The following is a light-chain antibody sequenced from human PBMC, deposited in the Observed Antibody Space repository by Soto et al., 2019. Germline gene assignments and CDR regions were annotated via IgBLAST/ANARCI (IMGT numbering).Light chain of an antibody. V-gene: IGKV3-20*01. CDR1: QSVSNNF. CDR2: GAS. Sequence: EIVLTQSPGTLSLSPGERATLSCRASQSVSNNFLAWYQQKPGQAPRLLIYGASTRATGIPDRFSGSGSGTDFTLTISRLEPEDFAVYYCQQYGRSSTFGGGTKVEI. CDR3: QQYGRSST. J-gene: IGKJ4*01.